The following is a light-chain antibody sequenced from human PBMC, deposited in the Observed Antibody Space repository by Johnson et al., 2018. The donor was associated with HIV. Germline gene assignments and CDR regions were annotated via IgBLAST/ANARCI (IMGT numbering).Light chain of an antibody. CDR3: GTWDSSLSVYV. CDR2: DNY. CDR1: SSNIGSNY. J-gene: IGLJ1*01. V-gene: IGLV1-51*01. Sequence: QSVLTQPPSVSAAPGQKVTISCSGSSSNIGSNYVSWYQHLPGTAPKLLIYDNYKRPSGIPDRFSGSKSGTSATLGITGLQTGDEADYYCGTWDSSLSVYVFGTVTKVTVL.